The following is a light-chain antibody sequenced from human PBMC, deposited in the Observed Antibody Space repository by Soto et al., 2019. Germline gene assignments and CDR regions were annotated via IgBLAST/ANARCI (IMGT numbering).Light chain of an antibody. Sequence: DIVITQSPDSLAVSLGERATINCKSRQSVLYSSDNKNYLAWYQQKPGQPPKLLIYWASTRDSGVPDRFSGSGSGADFTLTIISLQAEDVAVYYCQHYYSTLTFGGGTKVEIK. CDR3: QHYYSTLT. V-gene: IGKV4-1*01. CDR2: WAS. J-gene: IGKJ4*01. CDR1: QSVLYSSDNKNY.